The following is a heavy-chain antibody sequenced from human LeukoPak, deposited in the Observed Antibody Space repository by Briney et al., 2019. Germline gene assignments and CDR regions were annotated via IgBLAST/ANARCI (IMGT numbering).Heavy chain of an antibody. V-gene: IGHV5-51*01. J-gene: IGHJ5*02. D-gene: IGHD6-13*01. Sequence: GESLKISCKGSGYSFTSYWIGWVRQLPGKGLEWMGIFYPGDSDTRYSPSFQGQVTISADKSISTAYLQWSSLKASDTAMYYCARAHGGSSLRGGWFDPWGQGTLVTVSS. CDR1: GYSFTSYW. CDR2: FYPGDSDT. CDR3: ARAHGGSSLRGGWFDP.